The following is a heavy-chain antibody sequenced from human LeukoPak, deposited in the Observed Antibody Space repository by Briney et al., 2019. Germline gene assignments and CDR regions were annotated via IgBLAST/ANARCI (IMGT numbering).Heavy chain of an antibody. Sequence: PSETLSLTCAVYGGSFSGYYWSWIRQPPGKGLEWIGEINHSGSTNYNPSLKSRVTISVDTSKNQFSLKLSSVTAADTAVYYCARGYYYDSSVAWFDPWGQGTLVTVSS. D-gene: IGHD3-22*01. CDR3: ARGYYYDSSVAWFDP. CDR2: INHSGST. J-gene: IGHJ5*02. V-gene: IGHV4-34*01. CDR1: GGSFSGYY.